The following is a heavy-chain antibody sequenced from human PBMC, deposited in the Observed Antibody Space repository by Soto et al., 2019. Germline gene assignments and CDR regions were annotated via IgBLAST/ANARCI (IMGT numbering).Heavy chain of an antibody. CDR2: ISGSGGST. D-gene: IGHD3-22*01. CDR3: AKVSYYDSSGYLRY. V-gene: IGHV3-23*01. Sequence: GGSLRLSCAASGFTFSSYAMSWVRQAPGKGLEWVSAISGSGGSTYYADSVKGRFTISRDNSKNTLYLQMNSLRAEDTAVYYCAKVSYYDSSGYLRYWGQGTLVTVSS. CDR1: GFTFSSYA. J-gene: IGHJ4*02.